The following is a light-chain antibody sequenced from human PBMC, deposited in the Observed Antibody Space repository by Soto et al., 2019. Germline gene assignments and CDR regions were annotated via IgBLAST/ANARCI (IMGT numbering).Light chain of an antibody. Sequence: QSALTQPASVSGSPGQSITISCTGTSSDVGGYNYVSWFQQHPGKAPKLKIYEVSNRPSGVSNRFSGSKSGYTASLTISELQAEDESDYYCTSFTSTTTWVFAGGPKVTV. CDR1: SSDVGGYNY. CDR3: TSFTSTTTWV. CDR2: EVS. V-gene: IGLV2-14*03. J-gene: IGLJ3*02.